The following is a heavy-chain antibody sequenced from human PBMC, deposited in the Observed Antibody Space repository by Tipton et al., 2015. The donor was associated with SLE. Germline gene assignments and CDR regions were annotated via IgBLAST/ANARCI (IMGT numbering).Heavy chain of an antibody. D-gene: IGHD6-13*01. CDR3: TRARDGSSWGYYMDV. J-gene: IGHJ6*03. CDR1: GYSFTSYW. CDR2: IFPSGST. Sequence: QSGPEVKKPGESLRISCKGSGYSFTSYWISWVRQMPGKGLEWIGYIFPSGSTYYNPSLKSRVTMSVDRSKNQFSLNLNSVTAADTAVYYCTRARDGSSWGYYMDVWGKGTTVTVSS. V-gene: IGHV5-10-1*01.